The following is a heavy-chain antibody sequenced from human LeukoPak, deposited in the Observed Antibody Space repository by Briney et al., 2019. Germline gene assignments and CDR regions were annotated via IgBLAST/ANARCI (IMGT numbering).Heavy chain of an antibody. V-gene: IGHV3-7*01. CDR3: AREIAAAGTYYMDV. J-gene: IGHJ6*03. Sequence: GGSLRLSCAASGFTFSNYWMHWVRQAPGKGLEWVANIKQDGSEKYYVDSVKGRFTVSRDNAKNSLYLQMNSLRAEDTAVYYCAREIAAAGTYYMDVWGKGTTVTISS. CDR1: GFTFSNYW. CDR2: IKQDGSEK. D-gene: IGHD6-13*01.